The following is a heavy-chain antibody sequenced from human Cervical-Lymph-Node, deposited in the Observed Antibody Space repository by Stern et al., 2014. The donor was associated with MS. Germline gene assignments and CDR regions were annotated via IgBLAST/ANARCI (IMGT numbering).Heavy chain of an antibody. D-gene: IGHD6-6*01. CDR1: GLNFPNYA. V-gene: IGHV3-23*04. Sequence: EDQLVESGGLLVQPGGSLRLSCAASGLNFPNYAMNWVRQAPGKGLEWVSSITGNGGRTYYADSVKGRFSISRDNSKNALYLQMNSLRAEDTAVYYCAKGEYSSSKPTIDYWGQGTLVTVSS. J-gene: IGHJ4*02. CDR3: AKGEYSSSKPTIDY. CDR2: ITGNGGRT.